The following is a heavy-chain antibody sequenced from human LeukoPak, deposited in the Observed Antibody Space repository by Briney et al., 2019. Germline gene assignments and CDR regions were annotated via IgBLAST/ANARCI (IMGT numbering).Heavy chain of an antibody. CDR2: ISIGSSDI. V-gene: IGHV3-21*01. CDR3: ARARGYDSKYYFEY. CDR1: GFPFSSYS. D-gene: IGHD1-20*01. J-gene: IGHJ4*02. Sequence: GGSLRLSCAASGFPFSSYSMNWVRQIPGKGLEWVSSISIGSSDIYYADSVRGRFTISRDNAKSSLYLQMNSLRAEDTAVYYCARARGYDSKYYFEYWGQGALVIVSS.